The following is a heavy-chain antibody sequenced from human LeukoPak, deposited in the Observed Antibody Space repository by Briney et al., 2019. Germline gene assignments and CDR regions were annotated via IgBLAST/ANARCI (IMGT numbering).Heavy chain of an antibody. CDR1: VFTFDEYV. CDR2: IIWSGGST. CDR3: ARARDGYPIGYFDY. J-gene: IGHJ4*02. D-gene: IGHD5-24*01. Sequence: GGSLRLSCAASVFTFDEYVMSWVRQAAGKGLEGVSGIIWSGGSTGYADSVKGRFTISRDNAKNSLYLQMISLRAEDTAVYYCARARDGYPIGYFDYWGQGTLVTVSS. V-gene: IGHV3-20*04.